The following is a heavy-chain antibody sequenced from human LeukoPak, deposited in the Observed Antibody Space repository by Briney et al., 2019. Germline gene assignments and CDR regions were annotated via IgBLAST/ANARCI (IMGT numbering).Heavy chain of an antibody. V-gene: IGHV4-4*02. J-gene: IGHJ4*02. CDR2: IYHSGST. Sequence: SETLSLTCAVSGGSISSSNWWSWVRQPPGKGLEWIGEIYHSGSTNYNPSLKSRVTISVDTPKNQFSLKLSPVTAADTAVYYCARGVVIAPQTFDYWGQGILVTVSS. CDR3: ARGVVIAPQTFDY. CDR1: GGSISSSNW. D-gene: IGHD2-21*01.